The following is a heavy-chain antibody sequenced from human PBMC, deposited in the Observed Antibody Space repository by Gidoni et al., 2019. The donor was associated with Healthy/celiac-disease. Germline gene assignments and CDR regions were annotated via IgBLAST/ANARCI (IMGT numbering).Heavy chain of an antibody. Sequence: QVPLVQSRAEVKKPGSSVKVSCKASGGRLSRYAISWVRQAPGQGLDWMRGIIPIFGTANYAQKFQGRVTISAYESTSTAYMELSRLRSEDTAVYYCARSFRIAVAGTIYFDYWGQGTLVTVSS. CDR1: GGRLSRYA. V-gene: IGHV1-69*01. J-gene: IGHJ4*02. CDR2: IIPIFGTA. CDR3: ARSFRIAVAGTIYFDY. D-gene: IGHD6-19*01.